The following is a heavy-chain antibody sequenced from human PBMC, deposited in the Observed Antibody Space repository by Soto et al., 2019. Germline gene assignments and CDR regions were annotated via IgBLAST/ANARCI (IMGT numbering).Heavy chain of an antibody. CDR1: GFIFSSDS. Sequence: GGSLRLSCAASGFIFSSDSMSWVRQVPWKGLQWVSHISSSTNTIYYADSVKGRFTISRDSAKNSVYLQMNSLRGEDTAVYYCARSGDFFVVPGSLTSHFNGLDVWGQGTTVTVSS. CDR3: ARSGDFFVVPGSLTSHFNGLDV. CDR2: ISSSTNTI. D-gene: IGHD3-3*01. V-gene: IGHV3-48*01. J-gene: IGHJ6*02.